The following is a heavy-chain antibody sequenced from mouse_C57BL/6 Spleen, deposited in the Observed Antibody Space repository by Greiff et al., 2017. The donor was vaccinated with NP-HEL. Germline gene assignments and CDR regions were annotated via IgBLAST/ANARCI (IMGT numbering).Heavy chain of an antibody. V-gene: IGHV1-18*01. CDR3: ARVVATREVYYAMDD. D-gene: IGHD1-1*01. CDR1: GYTFTDYN. CDR2: INPNNGGT. Sequence: VQLQQSGPELVKPGASVKIPCKASGYTFTDYNMDWVKQSHGKSLEWIGDINPNNGGTIYNQKFKGKATLTVDKSSSTAYMELRSLTSEDTAVYYCARVVATREVYYAMDDWGQGTSVTVPS. J-gene: IGHJ4*01.